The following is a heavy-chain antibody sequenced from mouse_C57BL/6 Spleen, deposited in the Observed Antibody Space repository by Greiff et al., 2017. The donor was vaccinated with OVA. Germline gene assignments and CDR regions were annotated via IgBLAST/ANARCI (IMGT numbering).Heavy chain of an antibody. V-gene: IGHV1-15*01. CDR3: TRITALFDD. CDR2: IDPETGGT. Sequence: QVQLKESGAELVRPGASVTLSCKASGYTFTDYEMHWVKQTPVHGLEWIGAIDPETGGTAYNQKFKGKAILTADKSSSTAYMELRSLTSEDSAVYYCTRITALFDDWGQGTTLTVSS. J-gene: IGHJ2*01. CDR1: GYTFTDYE.